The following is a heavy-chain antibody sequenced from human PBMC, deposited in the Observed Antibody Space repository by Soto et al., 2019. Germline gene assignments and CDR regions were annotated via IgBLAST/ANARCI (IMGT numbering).Heavy chain of an antibody. CDR1: GFTFSSYS. CDR2: ISSSSSTI. D-gene: IGHD6-6*01. V-gene: IGHV3-48*02. Sequence: ESGGGLVQPGGSLRLSCAASGFTFSSYSMNWVSQSPGKGLEWVSYISSSSSTIYYADSVKGRFTISRDNAKNSLYLQMNSLRDEDTAVYYCARPEYSSSSYGMDVWGQGTTVTVSS. J-gene: IGHJ6*02. CDR3: ARPEYSSSSYGMDV.